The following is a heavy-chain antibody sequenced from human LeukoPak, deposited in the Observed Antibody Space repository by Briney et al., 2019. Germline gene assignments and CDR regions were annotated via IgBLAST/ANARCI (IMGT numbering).Heavy chain of an antibody. CDR3: ATHDDREYYFDY. J-gene: IGHJ4*02. D-gene: IGHD3-10*01. CDR2: IKQDGSEK. CDR1: GFTFSSYW. V-gene: IGHV3-7*03. Sequence: PGGSLRLSCAASGFTFSSYWMSWVRQAPGKGLEWVANIKQDGSEKYYVDSVKGRFTIPRDNSKNTLYLQMNSLRAEDTAVYYCATHDDREYYFDYWGQGTLVTVSS.